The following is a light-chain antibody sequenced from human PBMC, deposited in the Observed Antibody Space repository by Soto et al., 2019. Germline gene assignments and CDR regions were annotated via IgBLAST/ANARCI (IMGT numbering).Light chain of an antibody. CDR2: EVR. V-gene: IGLV2-14*01. CDR1: SNDIGGYNY. J-gene: IGLJ3*02. CDR3: CSYTISATLV. Sequence: QSALTQPASVSGSPGQSITISCSGSSNDIGGYNYVSWYQHHPGKVPKVIIYEVRNRPSGVSNRFSGSKSGNTASLTISGLQAEDEADYYCCSYTISATLVFGGWTKVTVL.